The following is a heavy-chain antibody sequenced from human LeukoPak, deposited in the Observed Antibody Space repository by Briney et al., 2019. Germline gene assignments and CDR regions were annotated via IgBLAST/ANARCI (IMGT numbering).Heavy chain of an antibody. CDR3: TELREDYGMDV. CDR1: GGSISSYY. J-gene: IGHJ6*02. V-gene: IGHV4-59*01. Sequence: SETLSLTCTVSGGSISSYYWSWIRQPPGKGLEWIGYIYYSGSTNYNPSLKSRVTISVDTSKNQFSLKLSSVTAADTAVYYCTELREDYGMDVWGQGTTVTVSS. D-gene: IGHD1-7*01. CDR2: IYYSGST.